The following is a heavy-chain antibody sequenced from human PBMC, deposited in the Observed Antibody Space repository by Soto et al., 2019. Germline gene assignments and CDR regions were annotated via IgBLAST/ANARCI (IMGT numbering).Heavy chain of an antibody. D-gene: IGHD5-18*01. CDR2: IIPMFGTA. Sequence: SVKVSCKAPGGTFSTYAISWVRQAPGQGLEWMGGIIPMFGTANYAQRFQDRVTITADESTNTVYMELSSLRSEDTAVYFCASGIQLWLRRIDNGYSGWGQGTLVTVSS. V-gene: IGHV1-69*13. J-gene: IGHJ4*02. CDR3: ASGIQLWLRRIDNGYSG. CDR1: GGTFSTYA.